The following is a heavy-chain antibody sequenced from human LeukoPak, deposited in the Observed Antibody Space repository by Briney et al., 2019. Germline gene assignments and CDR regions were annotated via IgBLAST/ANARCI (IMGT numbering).Heavy chain of an antibody. CDR3: ARVKTTVTAYFDY. V-gene: IGHV3-53*04. CDR1: GFTVSSNY. Sequence: GGSLRLSCAASGFTVSSNYMSWVRQATGKGLEWVSVIYSGGSTYYADSVKGRFTISRHNSKNTLYLQMNSLRAEDTAVYYCARVKTTVTAYFDYWGQGTLVTVSS. D-gene: IGHD4-17*01. J-gene: IGHJ4*02. CDR2: IYSGGST.